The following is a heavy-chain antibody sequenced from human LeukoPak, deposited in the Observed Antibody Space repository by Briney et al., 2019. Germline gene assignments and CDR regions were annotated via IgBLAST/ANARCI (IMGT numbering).Heavy chain of an antibody. Sequence: SETLSLTCTVSGGSISSYYWSWIRQPPEKGLEWIGYIYYSGSTYYNPSLKSRVTISVDTSKNQFSLKLSSVTAADTAVYYCARGLDYGDYVDASDIWGQGTMVTVSS. CDR2: IYYSGST. J-gene: IGHJ3*02. V-gene: IGHV4-59*06. CDR1: GGSISSYY. D-gene: IGHD4-17*01. CDR3: ARGLDYGDYVDASDI.